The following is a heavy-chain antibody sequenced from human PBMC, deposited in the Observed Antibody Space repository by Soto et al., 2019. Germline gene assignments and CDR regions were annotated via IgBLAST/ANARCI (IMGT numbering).Heavy chain of an antibody. D-gene: IGHD3-10*01. CDR3: ARGARGSGEWFDY. CDR2: INHSGST. J-gene: IGHJ5*01. V-gene: IGHV4-34*01. Sequence: SETLSLTCAVYGSSFSFYYWSWILQPPGEGLEWIGEINHSGSTNYNPSLKSRVTISVDTSKNQFSLKLSSVTAADTAVYYCARGARGSGEWFDYWGQRTLVTVSS. CDR1: GSSFSFYY.